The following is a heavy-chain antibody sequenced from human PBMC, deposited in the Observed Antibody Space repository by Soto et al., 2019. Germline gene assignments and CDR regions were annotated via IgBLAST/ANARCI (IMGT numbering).Heavy chain of an antibody. J-gene: IGHJ4*02. V-gene: IGHV1-69*12. Sequence: QVQLVQSGAEVKKPGSSVKVSCKASGGTFRNYAISWVRQAPGQGLEWMGGIIPIFGTTNYAQTFEGRVTISADESTNTGYMGLISRGSDATAVSYCARGSRCSGEGVWGNRSGVDNWGRGTL. CDR1: GGTFRNYA. CDR2: IIPIFGTT. CDR3: ARGSRCSGEGVWGNRSGVDN. D-gene: IGHD3-10*02.